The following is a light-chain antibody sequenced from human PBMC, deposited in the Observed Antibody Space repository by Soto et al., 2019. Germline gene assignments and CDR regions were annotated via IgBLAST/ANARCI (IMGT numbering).Light chain of an antibody. CDR3: SSYTSSILYV. J-gene: IGLJ1*01. CDR2: DVS. V-gene: IGLV2-14*01. Sequence: ALTQPASVSGSPGQSITISCTGTSSDVGGYNYVSWYQQHPGKAPKLMIYDVSNRPSGVSNRFSGSKSGNTASLTISGLQAEDEADYYCSSYTSSILYVFGTGTKLTVL. CDR1: SSDVGGYNY.